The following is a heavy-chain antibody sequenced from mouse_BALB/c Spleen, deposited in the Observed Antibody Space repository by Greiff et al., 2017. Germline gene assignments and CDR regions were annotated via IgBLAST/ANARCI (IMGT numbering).Heavy chain of an antibody. Sequence: VMLVESGPGLVAPSQSLSITCTVSGFSLTGYGVNWVRQPPGKGLEWLGMIWGDGSTDYNSALKSRLSISKDNSKSQVFLKMNSLQTDDTARYYCARDYGSSYDYYAMDYWGQGTSVTVSS. D-gene: IGHD1-1*01. J-gene: IGHJ4*01. CDR3: ARDYGSSYDYYAMDY. V-gene: IGHV2-6-7*01. CDR2: IWGDGST. CDR1: GFSLTGYG.